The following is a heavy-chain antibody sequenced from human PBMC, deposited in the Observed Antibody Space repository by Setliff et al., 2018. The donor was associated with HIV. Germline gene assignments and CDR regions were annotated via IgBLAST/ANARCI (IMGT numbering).Heavy chain of an antibody. J-gene: IGHJ4*02. CDR2: TIPIFGTA. V-gene: IGHV1-69*13. Sequence: GASVKVSCKASRYTFTGYYMHWVRQAPGQGLEWMGGTIPIFGTANYAQKFQDRLTISADESTSTAYMELSSLRSEDTAVYYCARGRITGSINFWGQGTLVTVSS. CDR3: ARGRITGSINF. D-gene: IGHD1-20*01. CDR1: RYTFTGYY.